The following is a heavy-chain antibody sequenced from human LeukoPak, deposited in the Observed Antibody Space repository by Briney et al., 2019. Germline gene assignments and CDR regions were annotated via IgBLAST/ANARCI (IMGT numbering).Heavy chain of an antibody. CDR3: ARGQLRYLDWLPSTDFDY. CDR2: INHSGST. J-gene: IGHJ4*02. Sequence: SETLSLTCAVYVGSFSGYYWSWIRQPPGKGLEWIGEINHSGSTNYNPSLKSRVTISVDTSKNQFSLKLSSVTAADTAVYYCARGQLRYLDWLPSTDFDYRGQGTLVTVSS. V-gene: IGHV4-34*01. D-gene: IGHD3-9*01. CDR1: VGSFSGYY.